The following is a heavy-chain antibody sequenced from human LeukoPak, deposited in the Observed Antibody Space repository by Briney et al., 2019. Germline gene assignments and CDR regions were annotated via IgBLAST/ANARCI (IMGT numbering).Heavy chain of an antibody. J-gene: IGHJ5*02. Sequence: SETLSLTCTFSVDSISTYYWSWIRQPPGKGLEWIGYVYYSGSTNYNPSLKSRVTMSIDTSRNQFFLELSSVTAADTAVYYCVRHTWFGTRHWFDPWGQGILVTVSS. CDR2: VYYSGST. CDR1: VDSISTYY. CDR3: VRHTWFGTRHWFDP. V-gene: IGHV4-59*08. D-gene: IGHD3-10*01.